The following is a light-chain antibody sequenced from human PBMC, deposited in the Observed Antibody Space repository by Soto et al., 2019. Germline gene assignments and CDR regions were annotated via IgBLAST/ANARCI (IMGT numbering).Light chain of an antibody. J-gene: IGKJ1*01. Sequence: EIVMTQTPLSLSVTPGQPASISCTSSQSLLNTDGRTYVYWYQQRPGQPPQLLISEVSKRSSGVPDRFSGSGSGTDFTLKISRVEAEDVGVHYCMQSLHLPWTFGQGTKVE. V-gene: IGKV2D-29*01. CDR2: EVS. CDR1: QSLLNTDGRTY. CDR3: MQSLHLPWT.